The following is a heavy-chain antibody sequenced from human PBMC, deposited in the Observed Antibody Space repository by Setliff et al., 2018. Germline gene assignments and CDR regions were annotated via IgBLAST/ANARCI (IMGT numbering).Heavy chain of an antibody. CDR3: ARGKERITMIVVVTSGAFDI. Sequence: PSETLSLTCAVYGGSFSGYYWSWIRQPPGKGLEWIGEINHSGSTNYNPSLKSRVTISVDTSKNQLSLKLSSVTAADTAVYYCARGKERITMIVVVTSGAFDIWGQGTMVTVSS. D-gene: IGHD3-22*01. J-gene: IGHJ3*02. V-gene: IGHV4-34*01. CDR1: GGSFSGYY. CDR2: INHSGST.